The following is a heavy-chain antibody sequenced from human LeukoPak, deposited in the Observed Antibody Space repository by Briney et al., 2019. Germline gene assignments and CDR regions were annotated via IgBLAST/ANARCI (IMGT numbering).Heavy chain of an antibody. V-gene: IGHV4-59*01. CDR1: GGSIRSYY. J-gene: IGHJ4*02. CDR2: IYYSGST. Sequence: SSETLSLTCTVSGGSIRSYYGSWIRQPPGKGLEWIGYIYYSGSTNYNPSLKSRVTISVDTSKNQFSLKLSSVTAADTAVYYCARTRDYYDSSGYYDYWGQGTLVTVSS. D-gene: IGHD3-22*01. CDR3: ARTRDYYDSSGYYDY.